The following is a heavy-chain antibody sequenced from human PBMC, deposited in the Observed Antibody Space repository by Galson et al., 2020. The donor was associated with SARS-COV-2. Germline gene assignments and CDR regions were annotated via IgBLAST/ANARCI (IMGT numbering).Heavy chain of an antibody. CDR1: GGTFSSYA. CDR3: ARVGSSSWYFDY. V-gene: IGHV1-69*10. CDR2: IIPILGIA. Sequence: KISCKASGGTFSSYAISWVRQAPGQGLEWMGGIIPILGIANYAQKFQGRVTITADKSTSTAYMELNSLRAEDTAVYYCARVGSSSWYFDYWGQGTLVTVSS. J-gene: IGHJ4*02. D-gene: IGHD6-13*01.